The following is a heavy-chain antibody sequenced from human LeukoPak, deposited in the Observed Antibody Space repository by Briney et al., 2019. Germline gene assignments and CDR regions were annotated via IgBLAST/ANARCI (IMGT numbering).Heavy chain of an antibody. V-gene: IGHV3-23*01. J-gene: IGHJ4*02. Sequence: GGTLRLSCAASGFTFSSYGMSWVRQAPGKGLEWVSAISGSGGSTYYADSVKGRFTISRDNSKNTLYLQMNSLRAEDTAVYYCAKDTIVVVPDHYFDYWGQGTLVTVSS. CDR2: ISGSGGST. CDR3: AKDTIVVVPDHYFDY. D-gene: IGHD2-2*01. CDR1: GFTFSSYG.